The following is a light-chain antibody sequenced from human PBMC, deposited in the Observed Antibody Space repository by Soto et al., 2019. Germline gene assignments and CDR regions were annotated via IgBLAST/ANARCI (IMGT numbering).Light chain of an antibody. CDR1: QTISDS. CDR3: QQYHGYSRT. V-gene: IGKV1-5*01. J-gene: IGKJ1*01. CDR2: DVS. Sequence: DIQMTQSPSALSASVGNRVTITCRASQTISDSLAWYQRKPGKAPDLLISDVSSLERGVASRFSGSGSGTEFTLTISSMQPDDFATYYCQQYHGYSRTFGQGTKVDIK.